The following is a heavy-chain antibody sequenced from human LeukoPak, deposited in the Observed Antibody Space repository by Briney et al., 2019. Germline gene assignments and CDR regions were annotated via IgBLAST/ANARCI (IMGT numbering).Heavy chain of an antibody. V-gene: IGHV4-59*12. CDR1: GGSISSYY. CDR2: IYYSGST. CDR3: ARERYSYGYSRSNYYYYYYMDV. D-gene: IGHD5-18*01. J-gene: IGHJ6*03. Sequence: PSETLSLTCTVSGGSISSYYWSWIRPPPGKGLEWIGYIYYSGSTNYNPSLKSRVTISVDTSKNQFSLKLSSVTAADTAVYYCARERYSYGYSRSNYYYYYYMDVWGKGTTVTISS.